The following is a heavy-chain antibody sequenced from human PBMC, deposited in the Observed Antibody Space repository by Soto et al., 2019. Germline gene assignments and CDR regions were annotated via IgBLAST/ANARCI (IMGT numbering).Heavy chain of an antibody. Sequence: SETLSLTCTVSGGSISSYYWSWIRQPPGKGLEWIGYIYYSGSTNYNPSLKSRVTISVDTSKNQFSLKLSSVTAADTAVYYCAKDLGSRAAASWFDPWGQGTLVTVSS. CDR1: GGSISSYY. J-gene: IGHJ5*02. CDR2: IYYSGST. V-gene: IGHV4-59*12. CDR3: AKDLGSRAAASWFDP. D-gene: IGHD6-13*01.